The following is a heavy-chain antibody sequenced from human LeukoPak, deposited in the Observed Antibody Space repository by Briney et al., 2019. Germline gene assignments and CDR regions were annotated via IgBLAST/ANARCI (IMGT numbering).Heavy chain of an antibody. CDR2: IRYDGSNK. J-gene: IGHJ6*03. D-gene: IGHD1-26*01. Sequence: GGSLRLSCAASGFTFSSYGMHWVRQAPGKGLEWVAFIRYDGSNKYYADSVKGRFTISRDNSKNTLYLQMNSLRAEDTAVYYCAKALVGATTSLYYYYMDVWGKGTTVTVSS. CDR3: AKALVGATTSLYYYYMDV. V-gene: IGHV3-30*02. CDR1: GFTFSSYG.